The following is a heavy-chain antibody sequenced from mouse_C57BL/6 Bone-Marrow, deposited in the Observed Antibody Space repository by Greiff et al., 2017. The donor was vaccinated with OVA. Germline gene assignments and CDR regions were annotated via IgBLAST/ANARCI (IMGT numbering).Heavy chain of an antibody. D-gene: IGHD1-1*01. Sequence: EVKVVESGGDLVKPGGSLKLSCAASGFTFSSYGMSWVRQTPDKRLEWVATISSGGSYTYYPDSVKGRFTISRDNAKNTLYLQMSSLKSEETAMYYCARHGDYGSFFDYWGQGTTLTVSS. CDR2: ISSGGSYT. CDR1: GFTFSSYG. V-gene: IGHV5-6*01. J-gene: IGHJ2*01. CDR3: ARHGDYGSFFDY.